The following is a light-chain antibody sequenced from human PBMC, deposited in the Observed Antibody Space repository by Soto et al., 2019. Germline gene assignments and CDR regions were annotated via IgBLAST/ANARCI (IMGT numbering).Light chain of an antibody. Sequence: QSVLTQPPSVSGALGQKVTISCTGSSSNIGAGYDVNWYHQLPGTAPKLLIHGNSNRPSGVPDRFSGSKSGTSASLAITGLQAEDEADYFCQSYDSSLSGYVFGTGTKLTVL. J-gene: IGLJ1*01. CDR2: GNS. CDR1: SSNIGAGYD. V-gene: IGLV1-40*01. CDR3: QSYDSSLSGYV.